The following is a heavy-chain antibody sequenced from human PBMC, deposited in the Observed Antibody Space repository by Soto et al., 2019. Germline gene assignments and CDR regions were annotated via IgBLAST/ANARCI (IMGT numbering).Heavy chain of an antibody. CDR3: ARRGLNYYGSGSYYNPFDY. V-gene: IGHV1-18*01. CDR2: ISGYNGNT. Sequence: GASVKVSCKASGYNLIGYGIDWVRQAPGQGLEWMGWISGYNGNTNYAQKLQGRVTMTTDTSTTTAYMELRSLRSDDTAVYYCARRGLNYYGSGSYYNPFDYWGQGTLVTVSS. J-gene: IGHJ4*02. D-gene: IGHD3-10*01. CDR1: GYNLIGYG.